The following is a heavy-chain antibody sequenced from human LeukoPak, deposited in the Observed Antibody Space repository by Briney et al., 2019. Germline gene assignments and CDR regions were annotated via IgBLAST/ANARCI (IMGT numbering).Heavy chain of an antibody. CDR1: GFTFSDYY. CDR3: AREEPDYYDSSGYSPLGMDV. CDR2: ISSSGSTI. V-gene: IGHV3-11*04. Sequence: AGGSLRLSCAASGFTFSDYYMSWIRQAPGKGLEWVSYISSSGSTIYYADSVKGRFTISRDNAKNSLYLQMNSLRAEDTAVYYCAREEPDYYDSSGYSPLGMDVWGQGATVTVSS. D-gene: IGHD3-22*01. J-gene: IGHJ6*02.